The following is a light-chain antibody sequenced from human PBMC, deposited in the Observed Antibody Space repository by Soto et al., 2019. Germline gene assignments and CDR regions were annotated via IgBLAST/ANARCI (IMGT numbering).Light chain of an antibody. CDR1: QSVGTY. Sequence: ENVLTQSPGTLSLSPGERATLSCRASQSVGTYLAWYQHKPGQAPRLLIYDASSRATGIPDRFSGSGSGTDFTLTISRLEAEDFAVYFCYQYDSSPWTFGQGTKVDIK. V-gene: IGKV3-20*01. CDR3: YQYDSSPWT. CDR2: DAS. J-gene: IGKJ1*01.